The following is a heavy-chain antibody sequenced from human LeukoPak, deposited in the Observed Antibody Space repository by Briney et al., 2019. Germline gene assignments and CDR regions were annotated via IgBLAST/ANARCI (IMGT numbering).Heavy chain of an antibody. J-gene: IGHJ6*03. CDR1: GFTFSSYS. Sequence: AGGSLRLSCAASGFTFSSYSMNWVRQAPGKGLEWVSSISSSSSYIYYADSVKGRFTISRDNAKNSLYLQMNSLRAEDTAVYYCARDLWSGYALYYYCYMDVWGKGTTVTVSS. CDR3: ARDLWSGYALYYYCYMDV. V-gene: IGHV3-21*01. D-gene: IGHD3-3*01. CDR2: ISSSSSYI.